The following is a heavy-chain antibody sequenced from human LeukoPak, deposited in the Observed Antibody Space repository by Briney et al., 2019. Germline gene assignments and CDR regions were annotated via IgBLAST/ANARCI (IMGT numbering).Heavy chain of an antibody. D-gene: IGHD6-13*01. Sequence: PGGSLRLSCAASGLTVRNNYMSWVRQSPGKGLEWVSVIYSDGSTYYEDSVKGRFTISRENAKNSLFLQMSSLRAGDTAVYYCAKEGDIAAGLDYWGQGTLVIVSS. J-gene: IGHJ4*02. V-gene: IGHV3-53*01. CDR3: AKEGDIAAGLDY. CDR1: GLTVRNNY. CDR2: IYSDGST.